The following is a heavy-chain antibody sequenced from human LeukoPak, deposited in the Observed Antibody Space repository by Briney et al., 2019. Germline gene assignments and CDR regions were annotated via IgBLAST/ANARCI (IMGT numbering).Heavy chain of an antibody. D-gene: IGHD3-9*01. CDR1: GGSISSGDYY. CDR2: VYSSGDT. CDR3: VRDLGHFDIDY. V-gene: IGHV4-39*07. Sequence: PSQTLSLTCTVSGGSISSGDYYWGWVRQTPGKGLEWIGSVYSSGDTYYNPSVESRVTISRDTSKNQFSLKLTSVTAADTAVYYCVRDLGHFDIDYWGQGTLVTVSS. J-gene: IGHJ4*02.